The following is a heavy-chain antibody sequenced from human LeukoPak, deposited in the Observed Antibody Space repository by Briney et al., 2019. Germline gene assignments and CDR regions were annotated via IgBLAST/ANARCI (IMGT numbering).Heavy chain of an antibody. CDR1: GYSFTSYW. CDR3: LRGLRDYYDSSGYPFWFDP. J-gene: IGHJ5*02. V-gene: IGHV5-51*01. Sequence: GESLKISCKGSGYSFTSYWIGWVRQMPGKGLEWMGIIYPGDSDTRYSPSFQGQVTISADKSISTAYLQWSSLKASDTALYYCLRGLRDYYDSSGYPFWFDPWGQGTLVTVSS. D-gene: IGHD3-22*01. CDR2: IYPGDSDT.